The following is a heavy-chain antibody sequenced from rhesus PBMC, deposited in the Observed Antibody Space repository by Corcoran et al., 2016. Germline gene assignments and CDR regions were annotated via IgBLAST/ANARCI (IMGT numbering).Heavy chain of an antibody. Sequence: EVQLVESGGGLAKPGGSLRLSCAASGFTFSSYWMNWVRQAPGKGLEGVSAINSGGGRTYYADSVKGRYTISRDNAKNTLSLQMNSLRAEDTAVYYCANSFGYARFDYWGQGVLVTVSS. D-gene: IGHD6-13*01. CDR2: INSGGGRT. J-gene: IGHJ4*01. CDR1: GFTFSSYW. CDR3: ANSFGYARFDY. V-gene: IGHV3S25*01.